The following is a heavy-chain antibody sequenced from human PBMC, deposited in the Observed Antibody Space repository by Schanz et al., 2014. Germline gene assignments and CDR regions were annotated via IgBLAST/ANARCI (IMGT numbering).Heavy chain of an antibody. CDR2: INSVGSNT. CDR1: GFTFSSHW. J-gene: IGHJ2*01. CDR3: ARNRVSGGQNWYFDL. Sequence: EVQLVQSGGGLVQPGGSLRLSCAASGFTFSSHWMHWVRQDPGKGLVWVARINSVGSNTDYADSVTGRFTISRDNAKNTLYLQMNSLRAEDTAVYYCARNRVSGGQNWYFDLWGRGTLVTVSS. V-gene: IGHV3-74*01. D-gene: IGHD1-26*01.